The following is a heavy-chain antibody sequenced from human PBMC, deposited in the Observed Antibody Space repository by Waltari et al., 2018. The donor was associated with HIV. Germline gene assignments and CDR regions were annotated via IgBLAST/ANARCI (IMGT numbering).Heavy chain of an antibody. D-gene: IGHD3-22*01. V-gene: IGHV1-2*06. J-gene: IGHJ5*02. Sequence: QVQLVQSGAEVKKPGASVKVSCKASGYTFTGSYMHWVRPAPGQGLEWMGRSNPNSGGTNYAQKFQGRVTMTRDTSISTAYMELSRLRSDDTAVYYCARAQYYYDSSGYLNWFDPWGQGTLVTVSS. CDR1: GYTFTGSY. CDR2: SNPNSGGT. CDR3: ARAQYYYDSSGYLNWFDP.